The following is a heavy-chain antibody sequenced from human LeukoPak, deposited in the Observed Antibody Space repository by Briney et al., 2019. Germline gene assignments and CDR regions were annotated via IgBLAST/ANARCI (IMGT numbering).Heavy chain of an antibody. Sequence: PSETLSLTCTVSGGSISSSSYYWGWVRQPPGKGLEWIGSIYYSGSTYYNPSLKSRVTISVDTSKNQFSLKLSSVTAADTAVYYCARRLPYFVVVPTAMGGYLDYWGQGTLVTVSS. D-gene: IGHD2-2*01. J-gene: IGHJ4*02. CDR3: ARRLPYFVVVPTAMGGYLDY. CDR1: GGSISSSSYY. V-gene: IGHV4-39*07. CDR2: IYYSGST.